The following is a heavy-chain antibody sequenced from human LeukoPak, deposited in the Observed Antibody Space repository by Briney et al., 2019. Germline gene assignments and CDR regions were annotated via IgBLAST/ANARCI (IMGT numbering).Heavy chain of an antibody. CDR2: IIPIFGTA. CDR1: GGTFSSYA. D-gene: IGHD5-18*01. J-gene: IGHJ4*02. Sequence: GASVTVSCTASGGTFSSYAISWVRQAPGQGLEWMGGIIPIFGTANYAQKFQGRVTITADESTSTAYMELSSLRSEDTAVYYCARDSRRGYSYGYQDYWGQGTLVTVSS. CDR3: ARDSRRGYSYGYQDY. V-gene: IGHV1-69*13.